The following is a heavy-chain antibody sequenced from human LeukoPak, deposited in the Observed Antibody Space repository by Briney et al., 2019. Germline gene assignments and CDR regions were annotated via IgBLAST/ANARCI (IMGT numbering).Heavy chain of an antibody. D-gene: IGHD2-15*01. Sequence: PGGSLRLSCAASGFTFSSYAMSWVRQAPGKGLEWVSYISSSSSIIYYADSVKGRFTISRDNAKNSLYLQMNSLRVEDTAVYYCARVEGDCSGGSCYYYYYYGMDVWGQGTTVTVSS. CDR1: GFTFSSYA. CDR2: ISSSSSII. CDR3: ARVEGDCSGGSCYYYYYYGMDV. V-gene: IGHV3-48*04. J-gene: IGHJ6*02.